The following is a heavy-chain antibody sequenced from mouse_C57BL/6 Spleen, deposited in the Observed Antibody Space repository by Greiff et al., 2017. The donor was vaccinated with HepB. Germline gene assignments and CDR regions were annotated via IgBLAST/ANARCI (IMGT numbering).Heavy chain of an antibody. V-gene: IGHV1-4*01. J-gene: IGHJ1*03. CDR1: GYTFTSYT. CDR3: ARGSYDYDYWYFDV. CDR2: INPSSGYT. Sequence: VQLQESGAELARPGASVKMSCKASGYTFTSYTMHWVKQRPGQGLEWIGYINPSSGYTKYNQKFKDKATLTADKSSSTAYMQLSSLTSEDSAVYYCARGSYDYDYWYFDVWGTGTTVTVSS. D-gene: IGHD2-4*01.